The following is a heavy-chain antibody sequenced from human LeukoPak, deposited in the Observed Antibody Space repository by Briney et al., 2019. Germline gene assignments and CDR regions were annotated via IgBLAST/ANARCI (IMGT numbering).Heavy chain of an antibody. V-gene: IGHV1-46*01. CDR1: GYSFTYFY. Sequence: ASVKASCRASGYSFTYFYMHCVRQAPGQGLEWMGMINPTGDSTNYARKFQGRVTMTRDVSTNTLSMQLSSLTSDDTAIYYCATNHGGDSGFDHWGQGTLVTVSS. J-gene: IGHJ5*02. CDR2: INPTGDST. D-gene: IGHD4-23*01. CDR3: ATNHGGDSGFDH.